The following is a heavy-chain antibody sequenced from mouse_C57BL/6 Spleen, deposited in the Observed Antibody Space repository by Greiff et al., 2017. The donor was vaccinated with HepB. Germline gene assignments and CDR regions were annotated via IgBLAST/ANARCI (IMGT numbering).Heavy chain of an antibody. D-gene: IGHD1-1*01. CDR2: IDPSDSET. CDR3: ARGATVARPFDY. J-gene: IGHJ2*01. CDR1: GYTFTSYW. V-gene: IGHV1-52*01. Sequence: QVQLQQPGAELVRPGSSVKLSCKASGYTFTSYWMHWVKQRPIQGLEWIGNIDPSDSETHSNQKFKDKATLTVDKSSSTAYMQLSSLTSEDSAVYYCARGATVARPFDYWGQGTTLTVSS.